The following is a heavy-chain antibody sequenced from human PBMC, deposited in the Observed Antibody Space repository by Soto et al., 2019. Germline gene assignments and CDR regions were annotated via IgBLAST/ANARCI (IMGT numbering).Heavy chain of an antibody. CDR2: INPNSGGP. D-gene: IGHD1-1*01. Sequence: GASVKVSCKASGFSFSDYYMHWVRHAPGQGLEWMGWINPNSGGPISAQKFQGRVTMTRDTSISTAYLELSRLRSDDTAVYYCARGGTTSLDYWGQGTQVTVSS. J-gene: IGHJ4*02. CDR1: GFSFSDYY. CDR3: ARGGTTSLDY. V-gene: IGHV1-2*02.